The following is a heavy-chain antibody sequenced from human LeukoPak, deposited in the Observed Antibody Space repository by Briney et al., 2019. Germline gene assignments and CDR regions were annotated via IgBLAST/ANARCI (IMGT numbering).Heavy chain of an antibody. CDR3: AKEHGTTLGRGY. D-gene: IGHD1-7*01. CDR2: ISGSGGST. Sequence: GGSLRLSCAASGFTFNNYAMYWVRQAPGKGLEWVSAISGSGGSTYYADSVKGRFTISRDNSKNTLYLQMYSLRAEDTAVYYCAKEHGTTLGRGYWGQGTLVTVSS. V-gene: IGHV3-23*01. J-gene: IGHJ4*02. CDR1: GFTFNNYA.